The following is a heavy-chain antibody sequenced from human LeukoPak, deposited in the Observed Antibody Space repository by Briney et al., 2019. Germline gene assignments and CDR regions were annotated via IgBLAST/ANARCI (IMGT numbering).Heavy chain of an antibody. D-gene: IGHD1-26*01. Sequence: PGGSLRLSCAASGFTFSSYWMSWVRQGPGKGLEWVANIKQDGSEIYYVDSVKGRFTISRDNAKNSLYLQMNSLRAEDTAVYYCVSGVYYFDYWGQGTLVTVSS. CDR2: IKQDGSEI. J-gene: IGHJ4*02. CDR3: VSGVYYFDY. CDR1: GFTFSSYW. V-gene: IGHV3-7*01.